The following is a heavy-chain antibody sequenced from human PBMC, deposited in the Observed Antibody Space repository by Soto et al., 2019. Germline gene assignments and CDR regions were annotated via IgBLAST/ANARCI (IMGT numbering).Heavy chain of an antibody. CDR1: VFAFSSYI. Sequence: WGSVRHSCAASVFAFSSYIMNWVRQAPGKGLEWVSYISSSSSTIYYADSVKGRFTISRDNAKNSLYLQMNSLRAEDTAVYYCARDDNRLDAFDIWGQGTMVTVTS. D-gene: IGHD1-20*01. CDR2: ISSSSSTI. CDR3: ARDDNRLDAFDI. J-gene: IGHJ3*02. V-gene: IGHV3-48*01.